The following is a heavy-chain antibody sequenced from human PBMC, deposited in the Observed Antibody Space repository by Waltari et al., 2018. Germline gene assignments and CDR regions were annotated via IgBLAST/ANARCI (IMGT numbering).Heavy chain of an antibody. D-gene: IGHD6-13*01. Sequence: EVQLVQSGAEVKKPGESLKISCTGSGYSFTSYWIGWVRQMPGNGLEWMGIIYPGDSDTRYSPSFQGQVTISADKSISTAYLQWSSLKASDTAMYYCARQTTGYSSSWYGEGFDYWGQGTLVTVSS. J-gene: IGHJ4*02. CDR2: IYPGDSDT. V-gene: IGHV5-51*01. CDR3: ARQTTGYSSSWYGEGFDY. CDR1: GYSFTSYW.